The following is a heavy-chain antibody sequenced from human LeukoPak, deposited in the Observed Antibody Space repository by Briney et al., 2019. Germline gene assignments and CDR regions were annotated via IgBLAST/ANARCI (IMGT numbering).Heavy chain of an antibody. V-gene: IGHV3-30*18. CDR1: GFTFSSYA. Sequence: GGSLGLSCAASGFTFSSYAMHWVRQAPGKGLEWVAVTSYEGSDEYYADSVKGRFTISRDNSKDTLFLQMNSLRAEDTAVYYCAKLHVVVTAFPGDYWGQGTLVTVSP. CDR2: TSYEGSDE. J-gene: IGHJ4*02. D-gene: IGHD2-21*02. CDR3: AKLHVVVTAFPGDY.